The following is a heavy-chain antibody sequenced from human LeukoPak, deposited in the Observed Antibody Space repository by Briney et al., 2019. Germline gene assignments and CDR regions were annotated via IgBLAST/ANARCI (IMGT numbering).Heavy chain of an antibody. CDR3: ARSQSSSLIDY. D-gene: IGHD6-13*01. CDR2: IWYDGSSK. V-gene: IGHV3-33*01. Sequence: GGSLRLSCAASGFSFSAYGVHWVRQAPGKGLEWVAVIWYDGSSKDYADSVKGRFTFSRDNSKDTLYLQMNSLTVEDTAVYYCARSQSSSLIDYWGQGTLVTVSS. J-gene: IGHJ4*02. CDR1: GFSFSAYG.